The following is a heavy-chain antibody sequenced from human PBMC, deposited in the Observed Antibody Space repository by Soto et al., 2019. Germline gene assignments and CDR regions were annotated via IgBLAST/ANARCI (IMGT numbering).Heavy chain of an antibody. Sequence: LSLTCTVSGGSISSDDYYWSWIRQPPGKGLEWIGYIYHSGSTYYNSSLKSRVTISVDRSKNHFFLNLTSVTAADTAVYYCATYRKFFQIWGQGTKVTVSS. CDR2: IYHSGST. CDR1: GGSISSDDYY. V-gene: IGHV4-30-4*01. CDR3: ATYRKFFQI. J-gene: IGHJ3*02.